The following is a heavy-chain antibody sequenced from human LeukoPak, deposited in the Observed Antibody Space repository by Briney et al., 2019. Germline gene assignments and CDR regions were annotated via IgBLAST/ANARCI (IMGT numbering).Heavy chain of an antibody. J-gene: IGHJ4*02. D-gene: IGHD3-22*01. Sequence: GGSLRLSCAASGFTLSNAWMNWVRQAPGKGLEWVGRTRNKANSYTTEYAASVKGRFTISRDGSKNSLYLQMNSLKTEDTAVYYCARTGYDSSGYYRDHWGQGTLVTVSS. V-gene: IGHV3-72*01. CDR2: TRNKANSYTT. CDR1: GFTLSNAW. CDR3: ARTGYDSSGYYRDH.